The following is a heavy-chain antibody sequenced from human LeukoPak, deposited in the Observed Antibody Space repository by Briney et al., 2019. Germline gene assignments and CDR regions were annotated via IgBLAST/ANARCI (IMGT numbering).Heavy chain of an antibody. CDR1: GFTFSAYT. CDR2: ISTNGDST. J-gene: IGHJ5*02. D-gene: IGHD3-16*01. CDR3: AREVDGGFDP. Sequence: GGSLRLSCAVSGFTFSAYTMHWVRQAPGKGLESVSAISTNGDSTYYVKSVKDRFTISRDDSKNTLYLQMGSLRVEDMAVYYCAREVDGGFDPWGQGTLVTVSS. V-gene: IGHV3-64*01.